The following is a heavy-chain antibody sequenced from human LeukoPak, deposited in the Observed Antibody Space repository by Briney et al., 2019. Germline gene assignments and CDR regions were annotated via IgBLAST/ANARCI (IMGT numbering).Heavy chain of an antibody. V-gene: IGHV4-59*01. CDR1: GGSFSGYY. CDR3: ARTMVIGYYYYYMDV. J-gene: IGHJ6*03. Sequence: SETLSLTCAVYGGSFSGYYWNWIRQPPGKGLEWIGYIYYSGSTNYNPSLKSRVTISVDTSKNQFSLKLSSVTAADTAVYYCARTMVIGYYYYYMDVWGKGTTVTVSS. CDR2: IYYSGST. D-gene: IGHD3-16*02.